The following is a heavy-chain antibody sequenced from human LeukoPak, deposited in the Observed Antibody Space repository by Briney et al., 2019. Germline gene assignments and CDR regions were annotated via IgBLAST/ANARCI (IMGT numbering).Heavy chain of an antibody. CDR3: ARGEAAAVHYFDY. CDR1: GGSISGYY. CDR2: NYYSGSP. Sequence: SETLSLTCTVSGGSISGYYWSWIRQAPGKGLEWIGYNYYSGSPDYNPSLKSRVTMSVDTSKNQFSLKLSSVTAADTAVYYCARGEAAAVHYFDYWGQGTLVTVSS. D-gene: IGHD6-13*01. J-gene: IGHJ4*02. V-gene: IGHV4-59*12.